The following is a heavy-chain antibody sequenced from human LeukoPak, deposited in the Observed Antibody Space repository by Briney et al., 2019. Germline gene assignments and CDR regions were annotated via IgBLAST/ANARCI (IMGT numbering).Heavy chain of an antibody. CDR3: ARDLAFSRLDY. D-gene: IGHD2/OR15-2a*01. CDR2: INPDGIKR. Sequence: PGGSLRLSCVVSGLTFSSSWMDWVRQAPGKGLEWVASINPDGIKRYSADSVKGRFTISRDNARNSLYLQMDSLRVEDTAFYYCARDLAFSRLDYWGQGVLVTVSS. V-gene: IGHV3-7*01. CDR1: GLTFSSSW. J-gene: IGHJ4*02.